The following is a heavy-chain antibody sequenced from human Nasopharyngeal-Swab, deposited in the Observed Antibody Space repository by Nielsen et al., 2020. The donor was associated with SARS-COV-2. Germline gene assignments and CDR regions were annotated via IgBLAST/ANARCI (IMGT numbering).Heavy chain of an antibody. J-gene: IGHJ5*02. Sequence: AGRAQGRGWKGLGIINPGGGSARYSQNFQGRVTMTRDTSTSTVYMELSSLRSEDTAVYYCARGGDPREVVAATDCFDPWGQGTLVTVSS. CDR3: ARGGDPREVVAATDCFDP. V-gene: IGHV1-46*01. CDR2: INPGGGSA. D-gene: IGHD2-15*01.